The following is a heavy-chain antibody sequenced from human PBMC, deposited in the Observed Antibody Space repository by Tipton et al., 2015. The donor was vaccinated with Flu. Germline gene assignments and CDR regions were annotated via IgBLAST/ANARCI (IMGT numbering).Heavy chain of an antibody. V-gene: IGHV4-39*07. CDR1: GGSNSSVNYY. Sequence: TLSLTCIVSGGSNSSVNYYWGWIRQPPGKGLEWIGSIYHYGSTYYSPSLKSRVSISLDKSENQFSLRLSSVTAADTAIYYCATDYYGSGSYYDIDYWGQGTLVTVSS. CDR2: IYHYGST. CDR3: ATDYYGSGSYYDIDY. D-gene: IGHD3-10*01. J-gene: IGHJ4*02.